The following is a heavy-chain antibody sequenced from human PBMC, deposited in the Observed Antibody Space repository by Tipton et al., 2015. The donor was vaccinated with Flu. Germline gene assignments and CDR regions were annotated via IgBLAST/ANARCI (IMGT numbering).Heavy chain of an antibody. CDR2: VYYTGAT. V-gene: IGHV4-59*08. CDR1: GASITGYY. J-gene: IGHJ3*01. CDR3: ARHWDYIDSFDV. Sequence: TLSLTCSVSGASITGYYCNWIRQSPEKGLEWLGFVYYTGATNYNPSLKGRVSISLDTSKNQFSRTLTSVTAADTAVYYCARHWDYIDSFDVWGPGTAVTVSS. D-gene: IGHD4-11*01.